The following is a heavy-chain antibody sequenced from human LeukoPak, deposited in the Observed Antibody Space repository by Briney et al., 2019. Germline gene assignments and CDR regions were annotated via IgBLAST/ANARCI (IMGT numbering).Heavy chain of an antibody. J-gene: IGHJ3*02. Sequence: PGGSLRLSCAASGFTVSSNYMSWVRQAPGKGLEWVSVIYSGGSTYYADSVKGRFTISRDNSKNTLYLQMNSLRAEDTAVYYCASNWGSDRDAFDIWGQGTMVTVSS. D-gene: IGHD7-27*01. CDR3: ASNWGSDRDAFDI. CDR1: GFTVSSNY. CDR2: IYSGGST. V-gene: IGHV3-66*01.